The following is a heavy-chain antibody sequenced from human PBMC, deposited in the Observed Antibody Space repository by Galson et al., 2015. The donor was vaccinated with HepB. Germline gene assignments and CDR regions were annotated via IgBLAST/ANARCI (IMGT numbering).Heavy chain of an antibody. J-gene: IGHJ4*02. Sequence: CAISGDSVSTNTGAWNWIRQSPSRGLEWLGRIYYRSKWCYEYAGSVKSRITINADTSKNQFSLHLNSVTPEDTAVYYCARARPGADIDYWGQGTLVTVSS. CDR1: GDSVSTNTGA. CDR2: IYYRSKWCY. V-gene: IGHV6-1*01. D-gene: IGHD6-13*01. CDR3: ARARPGADIDY.